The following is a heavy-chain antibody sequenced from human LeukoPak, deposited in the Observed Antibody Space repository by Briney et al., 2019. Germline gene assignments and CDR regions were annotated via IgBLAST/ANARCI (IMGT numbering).Heavy chain of an antibody. CDR1: GFTFSYYS. CDR3: ARDLIVGTTIRYCFDY. CDR2: ISDSSDTM. Sequence: QAGGSLRFSCAASGFTFSYYSMNWVRQAPGKGLEWVSYISDSSDTMYYADSVRGRFTISRDNAKNSLYLQMNSLRAEDTAVYYCARDLIVGTTIRYCFDYWGQGTLVTVSS. V-gene: IGHV3-48*01. D-gene: IGHD1-26*01. J-gene: IGHJ4*02.